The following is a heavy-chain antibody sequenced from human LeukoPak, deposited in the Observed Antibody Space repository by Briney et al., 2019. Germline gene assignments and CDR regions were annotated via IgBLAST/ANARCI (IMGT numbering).Heavy chain of an antibody. CDR1: GGTFSSYA. CDR3: ASSRVVVVVPAAMSAFDY. J-gene: IGHJ4*02. V-gene: IGHV1-69*13. Sequence: SVKVSCKASGGTFSSYAISWVRQAPGQGLEWMGGIIPIFGTANYAQKFQGRVTITADESTSTAHMELSSLRSEDTAVYYCASSRVVVVVPAAMSAFDYWGQGTLVTVSS. CDR2: IIPIFGTA. D-gene: IGHD2-2*01.